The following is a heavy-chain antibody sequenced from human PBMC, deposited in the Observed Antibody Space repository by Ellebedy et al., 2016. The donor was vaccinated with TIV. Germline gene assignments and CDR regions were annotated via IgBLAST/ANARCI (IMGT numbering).Heavy chain of an antibody. D-gene: IGHD3-16*02. CDR3: AKGERYGVIAFYYFDY. J-gene: IGHJ4*02. V-gene: IGHV3-7*05. CDR2: IKQDGSEK. Sequence: GESLKISCAASGFTFSSYWMSWVRQAPGKGLEWVANIKQDGSEKYYVDSVKGRFTISRDNSKNSLYLQMNSLRTEDTALYYCAKGERYGVIAFYYFDYWGQGTLVTVSS. CDR1: GFTFSSYW.